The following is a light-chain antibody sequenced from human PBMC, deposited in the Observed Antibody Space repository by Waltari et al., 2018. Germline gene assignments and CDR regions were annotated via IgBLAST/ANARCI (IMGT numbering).Light chain of an antibody. CDR1: QSVSRA. CDR3: QHYVRLPAT. CDR2: GAS. J-gene: IGKJ1*01. V-gene: IGKV3-20*01. Sequence: EIVLTQSPGSLSSSPGERVTLSCRSSQSVSRALAWYHQQPGQAPRLLIFGASNRATGIPDSFSGSGSETDFSLTISRLEPEDFAVYYCQHYVRLPATFGRGTKVEIK.